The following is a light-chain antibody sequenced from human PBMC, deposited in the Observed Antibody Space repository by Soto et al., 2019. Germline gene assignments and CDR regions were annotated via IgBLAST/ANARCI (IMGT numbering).Light chain of an antibody. J-gene: IGLJ1*01. V-gene: IGLV2-14*01. CDR2: QVT. CDR1: SSDVGGYYY. CDR3: ASYSSSDIFYV. Sequence: QSVLTQPASVSGSPGQSITISCTGTSSDVGGYYYVSWYQHHPGKAPKLLIYQVTSRPSGVSNRFSGPKSGNTASLTISGLQADDEADYYCASYSSSDIFYVFGTGTKVTVL.